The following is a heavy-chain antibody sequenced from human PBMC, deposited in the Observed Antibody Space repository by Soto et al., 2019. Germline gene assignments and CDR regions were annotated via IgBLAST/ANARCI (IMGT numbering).Heavy chain of an antibody. V-gene: IGHV5-10-1*01. J-gene: IGHJ4*02. Sequence: GESLKISFKGSGYSFTSYLISWVRQMPVKGLEWMGRIDPSDSYTNYSPSFQGHVTISADKSISTAYLQWSSLKASDTAMYYCARSVASGHLLFDYWGQGTLVTLCS. CDR1: GYSFTSYL. D-gene: IGHD3-10*01. CDR3: ARSVASGHLLFDY. CDR2: IDPSDSYT.